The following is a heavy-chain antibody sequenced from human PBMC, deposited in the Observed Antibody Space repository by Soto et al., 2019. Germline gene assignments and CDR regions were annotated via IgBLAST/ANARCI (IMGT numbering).Heavy chain of an antibody. D-gene: IGHD4-4*01. CDR1: GFALSTSGMC. CDR3: ARSDYSNYDPYYYYMDV. Sequence: PTLVNPTQTRTLTCTFSGFALSTSGMCVSWIRQPPGKALEWLARIDWDDDKYYSTSLKTRLTISKDTSKNQVVLTMTNMDPVDTATYYCARSDYSNYDPYYYYMDVWGKGTTVTVS. V-gene: IGHV2-70*11. CDR2: IDWDDDK. J-gene: IGHJ6*03.